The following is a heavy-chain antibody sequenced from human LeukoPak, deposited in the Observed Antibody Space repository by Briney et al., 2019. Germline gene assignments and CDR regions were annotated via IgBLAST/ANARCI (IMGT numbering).Heavy chain of an antibody. CDR1: GGSISSSNW. V-gene: IGHV4-4*02. Sequence: SETLSLTCAVSGGSISSSNWWSWVRQPPGKGLEWIGEIYHSGSTNYNPSLKSRITISVDKSKNQFPLKLSSVTAADTAVYYCARGRYSSGCLDYWGQGTLVTVSS. J-gene: IGHJ4*02. CDR2: IYHSGST. CDR3: ARGRYSSGCLDY. D-gene: IGHD6-19*01.